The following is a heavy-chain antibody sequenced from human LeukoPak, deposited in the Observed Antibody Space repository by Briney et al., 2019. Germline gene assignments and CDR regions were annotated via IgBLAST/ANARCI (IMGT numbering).Heavy chain of an antibody. V-gene: IGHV3-23*01. CDR1: GFTFNNYA. CDR2: ISGSGGNT. Sequence: GGSLRLSCAASGFTFNNYAMSWVRQAPGKRLEWVSSISGSGGNTYYADSVKGRFTISRDNSKNTLYLQMNSLRVADTAVYYCAKDRRITMAGTVDYFDYWGQGTLVTVSS. D-gene: IGHD6-19*01. J-gene: IGHJ4*02. CDR3: AKDRRITMAGTVDYFDY.